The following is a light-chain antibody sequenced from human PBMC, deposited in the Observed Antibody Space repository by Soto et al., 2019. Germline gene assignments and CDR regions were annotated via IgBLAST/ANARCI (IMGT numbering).Light chain of an antibody. CDR3: CSYAGSNNFGV. Sequence: QSALTQPASVSGSPGQSITISCSGTTSDVGGYNLVSWYQQHTAKAPKLLIYEGTQRPSGVSSRFSGSKSGNTASLTISGLQAEDEADYYCCSYAGSNNFGVFGTGTKVTVL. CDR1: TSDVGGYNL. J-gene: IGLJ1*01. CDR2: EGT. V-gene: IGLV2-23*01.